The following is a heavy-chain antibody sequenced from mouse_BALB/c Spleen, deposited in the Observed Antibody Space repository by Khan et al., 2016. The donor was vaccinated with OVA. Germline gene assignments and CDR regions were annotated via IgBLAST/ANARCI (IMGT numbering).Heavy chain of an antibody. CDR3: ARAFYYGAWFAY. V-gene: IGHV2-9*02. D-gene: IGHD1-1*01. Sequence: QVQLKQSGPGLVAPSQTLSITCTVSGFSLTNYGVHWVRQPPGKGLEWLGVIWAGGSTNHNSALMSRLSISKDGSKSQVFLTMNSMQTDDTAIYYCARAFYYGAWFAYWGQGTLVTVSA. J-gene: IGHJ3*01. CDR1: GFSLTNYG. CDR2: IWAGGST.